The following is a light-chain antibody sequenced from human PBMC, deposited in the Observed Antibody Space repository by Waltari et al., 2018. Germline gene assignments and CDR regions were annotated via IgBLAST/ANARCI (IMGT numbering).Light chain of an antibody. CDR1: SSDVGGYNF. V-gene: IGLV2-8*01. J-gene: IGLJ2*01. CDR2: EVS. Sequence: QSALTQPPSASGSPGQSLTISCTGTSSDVGGYNFVSWYQQHPGKAPKLMIYEVSKRPSGVPDRFSGSKSGNTASLTVSGLQPEDEADYYCSSYAGNHVVFGGGTKLTVL. CDR3: SSYAGNHVV.